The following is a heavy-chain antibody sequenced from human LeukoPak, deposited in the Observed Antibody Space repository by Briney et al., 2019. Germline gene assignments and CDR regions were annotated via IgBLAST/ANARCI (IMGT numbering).Heavy chain of an antibody. CDR1: GYSFIDYY. CDR3: ARGRRQGGSPSQLDGY. D-gene: IGHD1-1*01. V-gene: IGHV1-2*02. Sequence: ASVKVSCKASGYSFIDYYMHWVRQAPGQGLEWMGWINLNTGGTSYAQNFQGTVTMTRDTSISTAYMELSSLRSDDTAVYYCARGRRQGGSPSQLDGYWGQGTQVTVSS. J-gene: IGHJ4*02. CDR2: INLNTGGT.